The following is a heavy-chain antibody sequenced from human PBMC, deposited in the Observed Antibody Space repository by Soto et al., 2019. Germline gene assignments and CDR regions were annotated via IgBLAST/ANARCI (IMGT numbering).Heavy chain of an antibody. CDR1: GFTFSSYG. CDR2: ISYDGSNK. D-gene: IGHD2-2*01. CDR3: AKDLVGYCSSTSCVPLDY. Sequence: GGSLRLSCAASGFTFSSYGMHWVRQAPGKGLEWVAVISYDGSNKYYADSVKGRFTISRDNSKNTLYLQMNSLRAEDTAVYYCAKDLVGYCSSTSCVPLDYWGQGTLVTVSS. J-gene: IGHJ4*02. V-gene: IGHV3-30*18.